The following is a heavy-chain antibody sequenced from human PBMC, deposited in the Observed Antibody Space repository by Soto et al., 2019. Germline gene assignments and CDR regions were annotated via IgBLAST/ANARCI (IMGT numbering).Heavy chain of an antibody. Sequence: PGGSLRLSCAASGFTFTTYYMTWVRQAPGKGLEWVASIKNDGSEQYYVDSVKGRFTISRDNAKNSLYLQMNSLRAGDTALYYCSRENWFQDYWGQGTQVTVSS. D-gene: IGHD3-10*01. V-gene: IGHV3-7*03. J-gene: IGHJ4*02. CDR3: SRENWFQDY. CDR2: IKNDGSEQ. CDR1: GFTFTTYY.